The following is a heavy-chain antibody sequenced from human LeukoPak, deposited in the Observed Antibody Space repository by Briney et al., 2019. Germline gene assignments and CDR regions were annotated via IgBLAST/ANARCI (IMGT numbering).Heavy chain of an antibody. CDR2: ISSSSTI. D-gene: IGHD3-10*01. Sequence: GGSLRLSCAASGFTFSRYNMNWVRQAPGKGLEWVSYISSSSTIYYADSVKGRFTISRDNAKNSLYLQMNSLRDEDTAVYYCARDYGSHGEYFDYWGQGTLVTVSS. CDR3: ARDYGSHGEYFDY. V-gene: IGHV3-48*02. J-gene: IGHJ4*02. CDR1: GFTFSRYN.